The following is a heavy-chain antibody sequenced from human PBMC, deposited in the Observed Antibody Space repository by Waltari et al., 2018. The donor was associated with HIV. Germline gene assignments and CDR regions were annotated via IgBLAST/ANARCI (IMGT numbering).Heavy chain of an antibody. CDR3: ARDLVEGFYYDSSGYYFDAFDI. CDR2: ISSSSNYV. J-gene: IGHJ3*02. D-gene: IGHD3-22*01. V-gene: IGHV3-21*01. Sequence: EVQLVESGGGLVKPGGSLRLSCAASGFTCSSYSMNWVRQAPGKGLEWIASISSSSNYVNYADSLKGRFTISRDNGKNSLYLQMNSLRAEDTAVYYCARDLVEGFYYDSSGYYFDAFDIWGQGTMVTVSS. CDR1: GFTCSSYS.